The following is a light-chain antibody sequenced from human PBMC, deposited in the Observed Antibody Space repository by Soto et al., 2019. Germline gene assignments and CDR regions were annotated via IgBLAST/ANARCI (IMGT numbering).Light chain of an antibody. CDR3: QQRSKWPRT. CDR1: QSVSSY. Sequence: EIVLTQSPATLSLSPGERATLSCRASQSVSSYLAWYQQKPGQAPRLLIYDASNRATGIPARFSGSGSGTDFTLTISSLDPEDFAVYYCQQRSKWPRTFGQGTKVEIK. CDR2: DAS. J-gene: IGKJ1*01. V-gene: IGKV3-11*01.